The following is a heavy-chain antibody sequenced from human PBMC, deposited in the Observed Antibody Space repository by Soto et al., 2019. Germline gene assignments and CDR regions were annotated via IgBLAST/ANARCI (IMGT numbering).Heavy chain of an antibody. CDR2: IYPGDSDT. J-gene: IGHJ4*02. CDR3: ARHEYSSSPNSYYFDY. V-gene: IGHV5-51*01. Sequence: GESLKISCKGSGYSFTSYWIGWVRQMPGKGLEWMGIIYPGDSDTRYSPSFQGQVTISADKSISTAYLQWSSLKAPDTAMYYCARHEYSSSPNSYYFDYWGQGTLVTVSS. CDR1: GYSFTSYW. D-gene: IGHD6-6*01.